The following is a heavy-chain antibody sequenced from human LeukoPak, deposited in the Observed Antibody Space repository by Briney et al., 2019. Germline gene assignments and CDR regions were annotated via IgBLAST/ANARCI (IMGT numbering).Heavy chain of an antibody. V-gene: IGHV3-23*01. CDR1: GFTFSSYA. CDR3: AKGKRWLQLRGDAFDI. J-gene: IGHJ3*02. CDR2: ISGSGGST. Sequence: GGSLRLSCAASGFTFSSYAMSWVRQAPGKGLEWVSAISGSGGSTYYADSVKGRFTISRDNSKNTLYLQMNSLRAEDTAVYYCAKGKRWLQLRGDAFDIWGQGTMVTVSS. D-gene: IGHD5-24*01.